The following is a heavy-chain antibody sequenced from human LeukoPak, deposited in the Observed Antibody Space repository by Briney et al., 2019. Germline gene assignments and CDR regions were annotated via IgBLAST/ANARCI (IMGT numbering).Heavy chain of an antibody. V-gene: IGHV3-30-3*01. CDR3: ARDYWWNYDY. Sequence: GGSLRLSCAASGFTFSDYAMHWVRQAPGKGLEWVAVISKDGSDKYYPGSARGRFTISRDNSKNTIYLQMDSLRAEDTAIYYCARDYWWNYDYWGQGTLVTVSS. D-gene: IGHD1-7*01. J-gene: IGHJ4*02. CDR2: ISKDGSDK. CDR1: GFTFSDYA.